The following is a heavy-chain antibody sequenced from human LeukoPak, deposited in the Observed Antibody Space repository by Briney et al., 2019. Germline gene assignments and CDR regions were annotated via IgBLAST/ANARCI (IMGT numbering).Heavy chain of an antibody. CDR1: GGSNSSSGYY. CDR3: AGHFNGYSYGPIDY. D-gene: IGHD5-18*01. CDR2: IYYSGST. Sequence: SETLSLTCTVSGGSNSSSGYYWGWIRQPPGKGLEWIGTIYYSGSTSYNPSLKSRVTTSVDTSKNQFSLKLSSVTAADTAVYYCAGHFNGYSYGPIDYWGQGTLVTVSS. V-gene: IGHV4-39*01. J-gene: IGHJ4*02.